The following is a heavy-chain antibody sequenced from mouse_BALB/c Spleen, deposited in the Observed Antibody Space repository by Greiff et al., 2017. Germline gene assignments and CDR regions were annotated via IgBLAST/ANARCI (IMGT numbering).Heavy chain of an antibody. J-gene: IGHJ3*01. CDR1: GYTFTSYW. V-gene: IGHV1-87*01. Sequence: QVQLQQSGAELARPGASVTLSCKASGYTFTSYWMQWVKQRPGQGLEWIGAIYPGDGDTRYTQKFKGKATLTADKSSSTAYMQLSSLASEDSAVYYCARGAYYDYSWFADWGQGTLVTVSA. CDR3: ARGAYYDYSWFAD. CDR2: IYPGDGDT. D-gene: IGHD2-4*01.